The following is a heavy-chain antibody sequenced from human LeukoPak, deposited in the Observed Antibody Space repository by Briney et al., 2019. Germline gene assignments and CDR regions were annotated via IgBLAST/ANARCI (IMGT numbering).Heavy chain of an antibody. J-gene: IGHJ4*02. CDR1: GFTFDDYA. CDR2: ISWNSGSI. CDR3: AKDMRSGSYGDFDY. Sequence: PGGSLRLSCAASGFTFDDYAMHWVRQAPGEGLEWVSGISWNSGSIGYADSVKGRFTISRDNAKNSLYLQMNSLRAEDTALYYCAKDMRSGSYGDFDYWGQGTLVTVSS. V-gene: IGHV3-9*01. D-gene: IGHD1-26*01.